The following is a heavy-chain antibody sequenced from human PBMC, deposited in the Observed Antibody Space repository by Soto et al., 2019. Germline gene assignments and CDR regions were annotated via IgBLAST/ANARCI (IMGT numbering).Heavy chain of an antibody. D-gene: IGHD6-13*01. CDR3: AGGGATSNWYKYFHH. J-gene: IGHJ1*01. CDR2: ISYSGSS. Sequence: PSETLSLTCTVSGGSISSYYWSWIRQPPGKQLEWIGYISYSGSSDYNPSLESRVTISVDTSQNQFSLKLSSVTAADTAVYYCAGGGATSNWYKYFHHWAQGTLVTV. V-gene: IGHV4-59*01. CDR1: GGSISSYY.